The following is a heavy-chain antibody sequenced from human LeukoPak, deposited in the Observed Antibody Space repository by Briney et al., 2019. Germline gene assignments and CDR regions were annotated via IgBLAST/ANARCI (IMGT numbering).Heavy chain of an antibody. J-gene: IGHJ5*02. CDR3: AKGAAAGLVDWFDP. D-gene: IGHD6-13*01. V-gene: IGHV3-23*01. CDR1: GFTFSSYA. Sequence: GGSLRLSCAASGFTFSSYAMMWVRQAPGKGLEWVSTVSGSAGGTYYADSVKGRFTISRDNSKNTLYLLMNSLSAEDTAVYYCAKGAAAGLVDWFDPWGQGTLVAVSS. CDR2: VSGSAGGT.